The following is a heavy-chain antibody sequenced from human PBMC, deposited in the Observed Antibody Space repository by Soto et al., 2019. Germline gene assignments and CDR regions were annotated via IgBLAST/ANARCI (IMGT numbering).Heavy chain of an antibody. Sequence: QVQLVQSGAEVKKPGSSVKVSCKASGGTFSSYTISWVRQAPGQGLEWMGRIIPILGIANYAQKFQGRVTITADKSTSTAYMELSSLRSDDTAVYYCASATYYDFWSGPLDYWGQGTLVTVSS. J-gene: IGHJ4*02. CDR3: ASATYYDFWSGPLDY. CDR1: GGTFSSYT. V-gene: IGHV1-69*02. D-gene: IGHD3-3*01. CDR2: IIPILGIA.